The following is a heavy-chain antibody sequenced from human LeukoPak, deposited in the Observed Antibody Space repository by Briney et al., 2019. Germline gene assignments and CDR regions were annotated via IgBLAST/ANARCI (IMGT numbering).Heavy chain of an antibody. Sequence: SVKVSCKASGGTFSSHAISWVRQAPGQGLEWMGGIIPIPISGITTYAQKFQGRVTITADESTSTAYMELSSLRSEDTAVYYCARDLEWLYPGGAFDIWGQGTMVTVSS. CDR3: ARDLEWLYPGGAFDI. V-gene: IGHV1-69*10. CDR1: GGTFSSHA. D-gene: IGHD3-3*01. CDR2: IIPIPISGIT. J-gene: IGHJ3*02.